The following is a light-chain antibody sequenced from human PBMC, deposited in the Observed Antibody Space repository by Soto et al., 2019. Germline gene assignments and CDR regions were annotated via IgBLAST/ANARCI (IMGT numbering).Light chain of an antibody. CDR2: DAS. CDR3: QQRRDWPLT. CDR1: QSVSSY. V-gene: IGKV3-11*01. Sequence: EIVLTQSPATLSLSPGERATLSCRASQSVSSYLAWYQQKPGQAPRLLISDASNRATGIPARFCGSGSGTDFTLTVSSLEPEDFAVYYCQQRRDWPLTFGGGTKVEI. J-gene: IGKJ4*01.